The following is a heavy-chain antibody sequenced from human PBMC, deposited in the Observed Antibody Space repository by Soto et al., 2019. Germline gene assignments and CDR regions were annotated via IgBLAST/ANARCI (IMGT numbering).Heavy chain of an antibody. J-gene: IGHJ4*02. CDR3: APEGGGSYSNN. V-gene: IGHV3-48*03. D-gene: IGHD1-26*01. CDR2: ISSTASTI. CDR1: GFPFSNFE. Sequence: EVQLVESGGGLVQPGGSLRLSCAASGFPFSNFEMNWVRQAPGKGLEWISYISSTASTIYYADSVKGRFTISRDNAKNSLFLQMNSLRPEDTAVYYCAPEGGGSYSNNWGQGTLVIVSS.